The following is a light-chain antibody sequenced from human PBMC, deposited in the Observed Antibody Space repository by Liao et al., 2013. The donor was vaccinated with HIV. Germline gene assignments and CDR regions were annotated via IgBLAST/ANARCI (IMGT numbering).Light chain of an antibody. V-gene: IGLV3-21*01. CDR3: QAWDSSTEVL. CDR1: KIGSKS. J-gene: IGLJ2*01. CDR2: QDT. Sequence: SYELTQAPSVSVAPGKTARIACGGNKIGSKSVQWYQQKPGQSPVLVIYQDTKRPSGIPERFSGSNSGNTATLTISGTQAMDEADYYCQAWDSSTEVLFGGGTKLTVL.